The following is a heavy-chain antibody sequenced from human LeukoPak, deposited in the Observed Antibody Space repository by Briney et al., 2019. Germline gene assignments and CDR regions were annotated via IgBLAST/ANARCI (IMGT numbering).Heavy chain of an antibody. CDR3: ARAPPPSYSGSYYGPFDY. CDR1: GGSISSSSYY. V-gene: IGHV4-39*07. Sequence: PSETLSLTCTASGGSISSSSYYWGWIRQPPGKGLEWIGSIYYSGSTYYNPSLKSRVTISVDTSKNQFSLKLSSVTAADTAVYYCARAPPPSYSGSYYGPFDYWGQGTLVTVSS. J-gene: IGHJ4*02. D-gene: IGHD1-26*01. CDR2: IYYSGST.